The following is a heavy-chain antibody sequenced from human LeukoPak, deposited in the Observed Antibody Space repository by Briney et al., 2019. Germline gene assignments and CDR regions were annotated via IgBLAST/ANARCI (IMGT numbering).Heavy chain of an antibody. CDR2: IYYSGST. Sequence: SETLPLTCTVSGGSISSGGYYWSWIRQHPGKGLEWIGYIYYSGSTYYNPSLKSRVTISVDTSKNQFSLKLSSVTAADTAVYYCARMSVYDSSGYYSNLFDYWGQGTLVTVSS. V-gene: IGHV4-31*03. CDR3: ARMSVYDSSGYYSNLFDY. CDR1: GGSISSGGYY. J-gene: IGHJ4*02. D-gene: IGHD3-22*01.